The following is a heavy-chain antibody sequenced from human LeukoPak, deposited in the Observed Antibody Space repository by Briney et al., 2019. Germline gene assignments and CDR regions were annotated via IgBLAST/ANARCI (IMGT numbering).Heavy chain of an antibody. D-gene: IGHD3-22*01. Sequence: GGSLRLSCAASGGTFSSYSRSWVRQAPGKGLEWVWSISSSSSYIYYADSVKGRFTISRDNAKNSLYLQMNSLRAEDTAVYYCAREVSYDSSGYYLPNFDYWGQGTLVTVSS. CDR3: AREVSYDSSGYYLPNFDY. V-gene: IGHV3-21*01. J-gene: IGHJ4*02. CDR2: ISSSSSYI. CDR1: GGTFSSYS.